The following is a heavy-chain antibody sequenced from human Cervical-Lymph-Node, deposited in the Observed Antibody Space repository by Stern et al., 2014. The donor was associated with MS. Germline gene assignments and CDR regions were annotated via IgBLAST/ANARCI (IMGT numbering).Heavy chain of an antibody. CDR3: ARPGHFYTNAPDY. V-gene: IGHV3-30*03. J-gene: IGHJ4*02. D-gene: IGHD2-8*01. Sequence: VQLVESGGGVVQPGGSLRLSCATSGFAFASYDLHWVRQAPGKGLEWVAFISNDGSNKYYADSLKDRFIVSRDYSKKTLNLQINSLRREDTAVYYCARPGHFYTNAPDYWGQGTLVTVSS. CDR1: GFAFASYD. CDR2: ISNDGSNK.